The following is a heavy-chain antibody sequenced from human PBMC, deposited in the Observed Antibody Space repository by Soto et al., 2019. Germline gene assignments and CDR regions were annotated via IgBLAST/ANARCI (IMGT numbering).Heavy chain of an antibody. J-gene: IGHJ4*02. D-gene: IGHD5-12*01. CDR1: GGSISSYY. V-gene: IGHV4-59*08. CDR2: IYYSGST. CDR3: ARHSMDEYSGYYFDY. Sequence: PSETLSLTCTVSGGSISSYYWSWIRQPPGKGLEWIGYIYYSGSTNYNPSLKSRVTISVDTSKNQFSLKLSSVTAADTAVYYCARHSMDEYSGYYFDYWGQGTLVTVSS.